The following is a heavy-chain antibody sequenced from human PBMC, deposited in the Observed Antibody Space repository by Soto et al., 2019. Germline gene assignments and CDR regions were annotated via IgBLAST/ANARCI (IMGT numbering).Heavy chain of an antibody. D-gene: IGHD2-15*01. CDR3: ARPPVTDMVVPPDS. CDR2: ISYDGSNK. CDR1: GFTFSTYA. Sequence: GGSLRLSCAASGFTFSTYAMHWVRQAPGKGLEWVAVISYDGSNKHYADSVKGRFTISRDNSKNTLYLQMNSLRAEDTAVYSCARPPVTDMVVPPDSWGQGTLVTVSS. V-gene: IGHV3-30*04. J-gene: IGHJ4*02.